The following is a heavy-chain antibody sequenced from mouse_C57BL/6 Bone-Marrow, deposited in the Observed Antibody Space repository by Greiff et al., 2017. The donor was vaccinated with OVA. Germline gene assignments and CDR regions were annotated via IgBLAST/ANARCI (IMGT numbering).Heavy chain of an antibody. Sequence: VQLQQSGPELVKPGASVKIPCKASGYTFTDYNMDWVKQSHGKSLEWIGDINPNNGGTIYNQKFKGKATLTVDKSSSTAYMELRSLTSEDTAVYYCALDSSGYWFAYWGQGTLVTVSA. CDR2: INPNNGGT. D-gene: IGHD3-2*02. CDR1: GYTFTDYN. CDR3: ALDSSGYWFAY. V-gene: IGHV1-18*01. J-gene: IGHJ3*01.